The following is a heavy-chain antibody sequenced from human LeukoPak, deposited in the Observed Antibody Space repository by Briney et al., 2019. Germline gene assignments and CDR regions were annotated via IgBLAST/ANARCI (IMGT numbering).Heavy chain of an antibody. CDR3: ARVVLGSGKAVALGY. J-gene: IGHJ4*02. Sequence: ASVKVSCKASGGTFSSYAISWVRQAPGQGLEWMGIINPSGGSTSYAQKFQGRVTMTRDTSTSTVYMELSSLRSEDTAVYYCARVVLGSGKAVALGYWGQGTLVTVSS. CDR2: INPSGGST. CDR1: GGTFSSYA. D-gene: IGHD1-1*01. V-gene: IGHV1-46*01.